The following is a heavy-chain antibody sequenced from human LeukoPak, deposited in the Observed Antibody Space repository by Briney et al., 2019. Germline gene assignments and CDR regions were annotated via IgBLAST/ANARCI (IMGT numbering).Heavy chain of an antibody. CDR2: ISGSGGST. CDR1: GFTFSSYA. J-gene: IGHJ4*02. CDR3: ASLLVGAKYYFDY. D-gene: IGHD1-26*01. V-gene: IGHV3-23*01. Sequence: GGSLRLSCAASGFTFSSYAMSWVRQAPGKGLEWVSAISGSGGSTYYADSVKGRFTISRDNSKNTLYLQMNSLRAEDTAVYYCASLLVGAKYYFDYWGQGTLVTVSS.